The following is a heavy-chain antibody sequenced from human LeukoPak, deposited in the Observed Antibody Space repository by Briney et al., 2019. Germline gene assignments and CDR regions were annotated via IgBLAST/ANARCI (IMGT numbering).Heavy chain of an antibody. CDR2: INHSGST. Sequence: SETLSLTCAVYGGSFSGYYWSWIRQPPGKGLEWIGEINHSGSTNYNPSLKCRVTISVDTSKNQFSLKLSSVTAADTAVYYCARAPDYYGSGSSFDYWGQGTLVTVSS. V-gene: IGHV4-34*01. J-gene: IGHJ4*02. D-gene: IGHD3-10*01. CDR3: ARAPDYYGSGSSFDY. CDR1: GGSFSGYY.